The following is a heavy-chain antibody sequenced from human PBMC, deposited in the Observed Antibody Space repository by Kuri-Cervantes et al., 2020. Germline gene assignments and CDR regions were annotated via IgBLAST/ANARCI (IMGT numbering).Heavy chain of an antibody. CDR3: ARSRGSVLRFLEWLAI. CDR2: MNPNSGNT. D-gene: IGHD3-3*01. Sequence: ASVKVSCKASGYTFTYRYLHWVRQAPGQALEWMGWMNPNSGNTGYAQKFQGRVTMTRNTSISTAYMELSSLRSEDTAVYYCARSRGSVLRFLEWLAIWGQGTMVTVSS. J-gene: IGHJ3*02. V-gene: IGHV1-8*02. CDR1: GYTFTYRY.